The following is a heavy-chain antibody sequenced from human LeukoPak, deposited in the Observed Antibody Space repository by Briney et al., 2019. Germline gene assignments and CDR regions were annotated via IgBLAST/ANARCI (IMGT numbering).Heavy chain of an antibody. CDR2: IYYSGST. CDR1: GGSISSSSYY. J-gene: IGHJ4*02. CDR3: ASLGIAVAGKDY. V-gene: IGHV4-39*01. D-gene: IGHD6-19*01. Sequence: SETLSLTCTVSGGSISSSSYYWGWIRQPPGTGLEWIGSIYYSGSTYYNPSLKSRVTISVDTSKNQFSLKLSSVTAADTAVCYCASLGIAVAGKDYWGQGTLVTVSS.